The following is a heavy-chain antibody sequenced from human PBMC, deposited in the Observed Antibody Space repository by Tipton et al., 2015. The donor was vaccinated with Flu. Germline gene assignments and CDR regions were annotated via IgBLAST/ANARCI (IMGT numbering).Heavy chain of an antibody. CDR1: GGSISSSNYY. D-gene: IGHD3-10*01. CDR2: IYAGGST. J-gene: IGHJ4*02. Sequence: TLSLTCTVSGGSISSSNYYWGWIRQPPGKGLEWIGSIYAGGSTSYNPSLKSRVTMSVDTSKNQFSLKLSSVTAADTAVYYCARGSGSGTYMIFYFWGQGTLVTVSS. V-gene: IGHV4-39*07. CDR3: ARGSGSGTYMIFYF.